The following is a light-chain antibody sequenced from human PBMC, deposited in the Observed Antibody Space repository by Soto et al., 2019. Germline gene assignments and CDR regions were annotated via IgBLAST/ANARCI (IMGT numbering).Light chain of an antibody. CDR2: FDK. J-gene: IGLJ3*02. Sequence: SYELTQPPSVSVAPGKTATISCGGNNMGHKGVHWYQQKPGQAPILVIYFDKDRPSGIPERFSGSNSGNTATLTIARVEAGDEADYYYQVWDTNTEPRVFGGGTKLTVL. CDR1: NMGHKG. CDR3: QVWDTNTEPRV. V-gene: IGLV3-21*04.